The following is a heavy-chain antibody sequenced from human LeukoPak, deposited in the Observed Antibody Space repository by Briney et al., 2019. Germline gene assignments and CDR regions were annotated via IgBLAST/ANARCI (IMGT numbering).Heavy chain of an antibody. CDR1: GFTFSSYG. CDR3: AKDQGITMTGDAFDI. J-gene: IGHJ3*02. V-gene: IGHV3-30*02. D-gene: IGHD3-22*01. Sequence: QPGGSLRLSCAASGFTFSSYGMHWVRQAPGKGLEWVAFIRYDGSNKYYADSVKGRFTISRDNSKNTLYLQMNSLRAEDTAVYYCAKDQGITMTGDAFDIWGQGTMVTVSS. CDR2: IRYDGSNK.